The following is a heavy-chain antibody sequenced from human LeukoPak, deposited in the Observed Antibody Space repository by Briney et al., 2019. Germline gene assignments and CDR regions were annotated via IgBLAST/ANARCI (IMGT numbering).Heavy chain of an antibody. J-gene: IGHJ4*02. CDR3: ARHWGMVLWFGEFKFRFDY. CDR2: INHSGST. D-gene: IGHD3-10*01. V-gene: IGHV4-34*01. CDR1: GGSFSGYY. Sequence: PSETLSLTCAVYGGSFSGYYWSWIRQPPGKGLEWIGEINHSGSTNYNPSLKSRVTISVDTSKNQFSLKLSSVTAADTAVYYCARHWGMVLWFGEFKFRFDYWGQGTLVTVSS.